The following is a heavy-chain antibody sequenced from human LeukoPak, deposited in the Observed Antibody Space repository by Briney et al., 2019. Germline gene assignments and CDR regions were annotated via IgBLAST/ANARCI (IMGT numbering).Heavy chain of an antibody. V-gene: IGHV1-46*01. CDR1: GYTFTSYY. Sequence: ASVKVSCKASGYTFTSYYMHWVRQAPGQGLEWMGIINPGGGSTSYVQKFQGRVTMTRDTSTSTVYMELSSLRSEDTAVYYCARAGEGSGYEESLHWFDPWGQGTLVTVSS. CDR3: ARAGEGSGYEESLHWFDP. D-gene: IGHD5-12*01. J-gene: IGHJ5*02. CDR2: INPGGGST.